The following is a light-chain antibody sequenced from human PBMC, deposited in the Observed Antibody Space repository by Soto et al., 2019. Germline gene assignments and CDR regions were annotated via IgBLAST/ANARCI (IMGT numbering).Light chain of an antibody. J-gene: IGKJ1*01. CDR2: GAS. Sequence: EIVITQSPASLSVSPGGRVTLSCRASQSVDTYLAWYQQKPGQAPRLLIYGASTRATGIPARFSGSGSGTEFTLTISSLQSEDFAVYYCQQYNNWWTFGQGTKVDNK. CDR1: QSVDTY. CDR3: QQYNNWWT. V-gene: IGKV3-15*01.